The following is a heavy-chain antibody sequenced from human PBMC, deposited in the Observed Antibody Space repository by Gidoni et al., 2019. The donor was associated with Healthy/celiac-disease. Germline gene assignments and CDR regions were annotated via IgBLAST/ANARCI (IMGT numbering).Heavy chain of an antibody. V-gene: IGHV3-23*01. CDR1: GFTFSSYA. J-gene: IGHJ6*02. CDR3: AKDQSTANQVYYDFWSGYKGYYYGMDV. CDR2: ISGSGGST. Sequence: EVQLLESGGGLVQPGGSLRLSCAASGFTFSSYAMSWVRQAPGKGLGWVSAISGSGGSTYYADSVKGRFTISRDNSKNTLYLQMNSLRAEDTAVYYCAKDQSTANQVYYDFWSGYKGYYYGMDVWGQGTTVTVSS. D-gene: IGHD3-3*01.